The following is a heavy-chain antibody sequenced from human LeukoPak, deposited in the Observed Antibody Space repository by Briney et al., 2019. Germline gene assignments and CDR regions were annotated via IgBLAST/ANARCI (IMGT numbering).Heavy chain of an antibody. D-gene: IGHD3-3*01. Sequence: GASVKVSCKASGYTFTSYGISWVRQAPGQGLEWMGWISAYNGNTNYAQKLQGRVTMTTDTSTSTAYMELRSLRSDETAVYYCARPKDDFWSGYYHYFDYWGQGTLVTVSS. CDR3: ARPKDDFWSGYYHYFDY. CDR1: GYTFTSYG. CDR2: ISAYNGNT. V-gene: IGHV1-18*01. J-gene: IGHJ4*02.